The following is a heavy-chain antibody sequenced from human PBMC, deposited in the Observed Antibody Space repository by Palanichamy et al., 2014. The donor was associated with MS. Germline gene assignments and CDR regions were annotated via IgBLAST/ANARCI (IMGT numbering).Heavy chain of an antibody. CDR1: GGSISSYY. V-gene: IGHV4-4*07. D-gene: IGHD3-10*01. J-gene: IGHJ3*02. CDR3: ARDPWFGDRGGFDI. Sequence: QVQLQESGPGLVKPSETLSLTCTVSGGSISSYYWSWIQQPAGKGLEWIGRISASGRTYYNPSLKSRVTMSMDTSKNQFSLKLGSVTAADTAVYYCARDPWFGDRGGFDIWGQGTMVTVSS. CDR2: ISASGRT.